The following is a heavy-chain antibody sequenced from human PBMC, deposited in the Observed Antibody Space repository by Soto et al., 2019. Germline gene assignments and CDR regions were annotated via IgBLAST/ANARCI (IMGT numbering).Heavy chain of an antibody. CDR1: GFTFNTYA. V-gene: IGHV3-23*01. J-gene: IGHJ3*01. Sequence: LRLSCAASGFTFNTYAMSWVRQAPGKGLEWVAGIGGGDTHYADSVMGRFIISRDDPKSMVSLQMNSLRVEDTAVYYCAKDRQNFNSVWDPLDVWGQGTLVTVSS. D-gene: IGHD2-21*01. CDR3: AKDRQNFNSVWDPLDV. CDR2: IGGGDT.